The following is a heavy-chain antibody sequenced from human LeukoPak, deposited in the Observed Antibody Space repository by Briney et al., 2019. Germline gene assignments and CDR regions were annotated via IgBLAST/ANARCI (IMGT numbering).Heavy chain of an antibody. D-gene: IGHD4-23*01. CDR1: GGSISSSSYY. V-gene: IGHV4-39*07. J-gene: IGHJ4*02. CDR2: IYYSGST. CDR3: ARDWTVVTPVEGN. Sequence: PSETLSLTCTVSGGSISSSSYYWGWIRQPPGKGLEWIGSIYYSGSTYYNPSLKSRVTISVDTSKNQFSLKLSSVTAADTAVYYCARDWTVVTPVEGNWGQGTLVTVSS.